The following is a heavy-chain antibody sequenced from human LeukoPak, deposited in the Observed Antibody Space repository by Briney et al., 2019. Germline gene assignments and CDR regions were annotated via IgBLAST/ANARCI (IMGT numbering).Heavy chain of an antibody. V-gene: IGHV3-7*01. CDR1: GFTFGVSW. D-gene: IGHD1/OR15-1a*01. CDR3: AKDRGWNTFDY. J-gene: IGHJ4*02. Sequence: GGSLRLSCAASGFTFGVSWMSWVRQAPGKGLERVGNIKEDGGVKNYVDSVKGRLTISRDNAKSSLFLQMNNLRVEDTAVYYCAKDRGWNTFDYWGQGTLVTVSS. CDR2: IKEDGGVK.